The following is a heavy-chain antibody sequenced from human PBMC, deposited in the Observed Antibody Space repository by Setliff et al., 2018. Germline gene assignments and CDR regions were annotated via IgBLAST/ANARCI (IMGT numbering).Heavy chain of an antibody. D-gene: IGHD4-17*01. J-gene: IGHJ4*02. CDR1: GYFISSGYY. V-gene: IGHV4-38-2*02. CDR3: ARDGEYDYGDYVRFDY. CDR2: IYHSGST. Sequence: KASETLSLTCTVSGYFISSGYYWGWIRQPPGKGLEWIGSIYHSGSTYYNPSLKSRVTISVDTSKKQFSLKLSSVTAADTAVYYCARDGEYDYGDYVRFDYWGQGTLVTVSS.